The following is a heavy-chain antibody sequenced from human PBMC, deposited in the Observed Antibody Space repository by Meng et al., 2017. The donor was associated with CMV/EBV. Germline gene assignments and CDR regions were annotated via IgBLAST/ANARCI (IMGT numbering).Heavy chain of an antibody. CDR1: GFTFSSYW. V-gene: IGHV3-74*01. D-gene: IGHD6-6*01. J-gene: IGHJ6*02. CDR2: INSDGSST. CDR3: AREGLWSSSSYYYGMDV. Sequence: GESLKISCAASGFTFSSYWMHWVRQAPGKGLVWVSRINSDGSSTSYADSVKGRFTISRDNAKNTLYLQMNSLRAEDTAVYYCAREGLWSSSSYYYGMDVWGQGTTVTVSS.